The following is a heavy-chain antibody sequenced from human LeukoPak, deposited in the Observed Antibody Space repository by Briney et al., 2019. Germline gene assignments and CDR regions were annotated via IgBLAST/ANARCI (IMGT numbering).Heavy chain of an antibody. CDR1: GGSISSYY. D-gene: IGHD4-17*01. CDR2: IYTSGST. J-gene: IGHJ5*02. V-gene: IGHV4-4*07. Sequence: SETLSLPCTVSGGSISSYYWSWIRQPAGKGLEWIGRIYTSGSTNYNPSLKSRVTMSVDTSKNQFSLKLSSVTAADTAVYYCARRTVTNAGNYFDPWGQGTLVTVSS. CDR3: ARRTVTNAGNYFDP.